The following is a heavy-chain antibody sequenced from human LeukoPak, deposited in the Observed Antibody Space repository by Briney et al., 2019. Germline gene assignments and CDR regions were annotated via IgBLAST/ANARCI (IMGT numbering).Heavy chain of an antibody. CDR1: GYTFTGYY. J-gene: IGHJ5*02. V-gene: IGHV1-2*02. CDR3: ARRGYCSSTSCRNWFDP. D-gene: IGHD2-2*01. CDR2: INPNSGGT. Sequence: ASVKISCKASGYTFTGYYMHWVRQASGQGLEWMGWINPNSGGTNYAQKFQGRVTMTRDTSISTAYMELSRLRSDDTAVYYCARRGYCSSTSCRNWFDPWGQGTLVTVSS.